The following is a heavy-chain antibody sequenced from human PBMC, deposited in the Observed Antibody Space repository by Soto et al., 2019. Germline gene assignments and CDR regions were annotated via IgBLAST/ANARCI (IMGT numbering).Heavy chain of an antibody. V-gene: IGHV3-33*01. J-gene: IGHJ4*02. D-gene: IGHD3-22*01. Sequence: PGGSLRLSCAASGFTFSSYGMHWVRQAPGKGLEWVAVIWYDGSNKYYADSVKGRFTISRDNSKNTLYLQMNSLRAEDTAVYYCARSLDYYDSSDPYYFDSWGQGTLVTV. CDR3: ARSLDYYDSSDPYYFDS. CDR1: GFTFSSYG. CDR2: IWYDGSNK.